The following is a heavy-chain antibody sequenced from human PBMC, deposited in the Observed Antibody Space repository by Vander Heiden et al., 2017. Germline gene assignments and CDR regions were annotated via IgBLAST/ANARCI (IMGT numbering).Heavy chain of an antibody. D-gene: IGHD7-27*01. CDR2: KKQDGSEI. J-gene: IGHJ4*02. Sequence: EVQLVESGGGLVQPGGSLRLSCAASGFIFRNYWMSWVRQAPGKGLEWVANKKQDGSEIYYLDSVKGRFTISRDKAKNSLFLHMTSLRAEDTAVYYCARVANRPGLDFDYWGQGTLVIVSS. V-gene: IGHV3-7*01. CDR1: GFIFRNYW. CDR3: ARVANRPGLDFDY.